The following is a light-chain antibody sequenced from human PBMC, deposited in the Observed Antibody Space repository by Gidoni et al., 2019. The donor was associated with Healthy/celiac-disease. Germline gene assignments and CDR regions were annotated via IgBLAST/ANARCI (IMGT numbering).Light chain of an antibody. CDR1: QSVTSSY. Sequence: VTLSCRASQSVTSSYLAWYQQKPGQAPRLLIYGASSRATGIPDRFSGSGSGTDFTLTISRLEPEDFAVYYCQQYGSSPLTFGGXTKVEIK. CDR2: GAS. J-gene: IGKJ4*01. CDR3: QQYGSSPLT. V-gene: IGKV3-20*01.